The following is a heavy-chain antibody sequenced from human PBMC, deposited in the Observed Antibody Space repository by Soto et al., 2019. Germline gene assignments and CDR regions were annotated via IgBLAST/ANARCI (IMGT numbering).Heavy chain of an antibody. CDR1: GYSISSGYY. J-gene: IGHJ4*02. Sequence: PSETLSLTCAVSGYSISSGYYWGWIRQPPGKGLEWIGSIYHSGSTYYNPSLKSRVTISVDTSKNQFSLKLSPVTAADTAVYYCARAYDSSGYYHDYWGQGTQVTVSS. D-gene: IGHD3-22*01. V-gene: IGHV4-38-2*01. CDR3: ARAYDSSGYYHDY. CDR2: IYHSGST.